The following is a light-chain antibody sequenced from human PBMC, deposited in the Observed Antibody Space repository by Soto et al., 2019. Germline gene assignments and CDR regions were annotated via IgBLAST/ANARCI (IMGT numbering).Light chain of an antibody. CDR2: GNT. Sequence: QSVLTQPPSVSGAPGQRVTISCTGSSSNIGATYDVHWYQHLPGTAPKLLIYGNTNRPSGVPDRFSGSKSGTSASLAITGLQADDETDYYCQSYDSSLSTWVFGGGTKLTVL. V-gene: IGLV1-40*01. J-gene: IGLJ3*02. CDR3: QSYDSSLSTWV. CDR1: SSNIGATYD.